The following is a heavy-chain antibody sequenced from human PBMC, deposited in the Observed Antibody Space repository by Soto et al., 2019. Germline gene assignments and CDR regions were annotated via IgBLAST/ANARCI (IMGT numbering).Heavy chain of an antibody. CDR1: GYTFTSYG. Sequence: QVQLVQSGAEVKKPGASVKVSCKASGYTFTSYGISWVRQAPGQGLEWMGWISAYNGNTNYAQKLQGRVTMTTDTSTSIGHMERRHRTPDDTAVYYCARDGAPLAGTTILGGERTGEKWGQANLVTVAS. V-gene: IGHV1-18*01. CDR2: ISAYNGNT. CDR3: ARDGAPLAGTTILGGERTGEK. D-gene: IGHD3-16*01. J-gene: IGHJ1*01.